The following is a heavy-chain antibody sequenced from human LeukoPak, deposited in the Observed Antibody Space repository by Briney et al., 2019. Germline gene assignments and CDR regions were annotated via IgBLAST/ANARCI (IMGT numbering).Heavy chain of an antibody. J-gene: IGHJ3*02. CDR1: GYTFTSYG. CDR3: ARDVPKLLWFGELFSALDAFDI. D-gene: IGHD3-10*01. V-gene: IGHV1-18*01. CDR2: ISAYNGNT. Sequence: GASVKVSCKASGYTFTSYGISWVRQAPGQGLEWTGWISAYNGNTNYAQKLQGRVTMTTDTSTSTAYMELRSLRSDDTAVYYCARDVPKLLWFGELFSALDAFDIWGQGTMVTVSS.